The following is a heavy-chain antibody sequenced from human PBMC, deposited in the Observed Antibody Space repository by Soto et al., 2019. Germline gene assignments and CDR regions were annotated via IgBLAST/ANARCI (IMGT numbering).Heavy chain of an antibody. D-gene: IGHD2-8*01. V-gene: IGHV1-69*13. J-gene: IGHJ6*02. CDR1: GGTFSIYA. CDR3: ARVRIYCTNGVCSRYYYYYGMDV. Sequence: ASVKVSCKASGGTFSIYAISWVRQAPGQGLEWMGVIIPIFGTANYAQKFQGRVTITAEESTSTAYMELSSLRSEDTAVYYCARVRIYCTNGVCSRYYYYYGMDVWGQGTTVTVSS. CDR2: IIPIFGTA.